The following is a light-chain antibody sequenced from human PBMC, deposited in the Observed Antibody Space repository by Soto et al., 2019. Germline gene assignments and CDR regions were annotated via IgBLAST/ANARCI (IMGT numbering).Light chain of an antibody. CDR3: QHYGSSWT. CDR1: QSVSSSY. CDR2: GAS. Sequence: EIVLTQSPGTLSLSPGERATLSCRASQSVSSSYLAWYQQKPGQAPRLLIYGASSRATGIPDRSSGSGSGTDFTLTISRLEPEDFAVYYCQHYGSSWTFGQGTKVDIK. V-gene: IGKV3-20*01. J-gene: IGKJ1*01.